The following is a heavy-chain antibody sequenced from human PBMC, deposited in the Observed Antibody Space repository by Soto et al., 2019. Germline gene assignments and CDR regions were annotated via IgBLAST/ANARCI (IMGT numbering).Heavy chain of an antibody. CDR2: IWYDGSNK. J-gene: IGHJ4*02. Sequence: GGSLRLSCAASGFTFSSYGMHWVRQAPGKGLEWVAVIWYDGSNKYYADSVKGRFTISRDNSKNTLYLQMNSLRAEDTAVYYCARETGGAAAFDYWGQGTLVTVSS. V-gene: IGHV3-33*01. CDR1: GFTFSSYG. D-gene: IGHD3-16*01. CDR3: ARETGGAAAFDY.